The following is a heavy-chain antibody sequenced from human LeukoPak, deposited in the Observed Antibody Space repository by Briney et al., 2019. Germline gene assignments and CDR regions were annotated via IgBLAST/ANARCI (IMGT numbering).Heavy chain of an antibody. CDR2: ISWNSATI. D-gene: IGHD6-19*01. J-gene: IGHJ4*02. CDR3: AKAVSSGTGTYYFDY. V-gene: IGHV3-9*01. Sequence: GGSLRLSCAASGFTFDDYAMHWVRQAPGKGLEWVSGISWNSATIDYADSAKGRFSISRDNSKNYLYLQMNSLRAEDTAFYYCAKAVSSGTGTYYFDYWGQGTLVTVSS. CDR1: GFTFDDYA.